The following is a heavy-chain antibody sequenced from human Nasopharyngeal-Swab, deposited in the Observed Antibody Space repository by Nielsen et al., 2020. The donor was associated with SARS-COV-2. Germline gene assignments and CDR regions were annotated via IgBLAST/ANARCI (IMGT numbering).Heavy chain of an antibody. J-gene: IGHJ4*02. Sequence: GESLKISCAASGFTFDDYGMSWVRQAPGKGLEWVSGINWNGGSTGYADSVKGRFTISRDNAKNSLYLQMNSLRAEDTAVYYCAREGPYYYDSSGYYPFDYWGQGTLVTVSS. D-gene: IGHD3-22*01. CDR1: GFTFDDYG. V-gene: IGHV3-20*04. CDR3: AREGPYYYDSSGYYPFDY. CDR2: INWNGGST.